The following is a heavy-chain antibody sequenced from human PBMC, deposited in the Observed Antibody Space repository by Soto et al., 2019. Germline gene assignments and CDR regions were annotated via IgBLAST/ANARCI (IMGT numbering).Heavy chain of an antibody. Sequence: ASVKVSCKASGGTFSSYAISWVRQAPGQGLEWMGGIIPIFGTANYAQKFQGRVTITADESTSTAYMELSSLRSEDTAVYYCARSDMATISRFDYWGQGTLVTVSS. V-gene: IGHV1-69*13. CDR3: ARSDMATISRFDY. CDR2: IIPIFGTA. J-gene: IGHJ4*02. CDR1: GGTFSSYA. D-gene: IGHD5-12*01.